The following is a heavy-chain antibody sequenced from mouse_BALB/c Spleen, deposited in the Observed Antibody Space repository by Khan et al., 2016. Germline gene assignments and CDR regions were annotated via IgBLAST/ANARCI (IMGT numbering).Heavy chain of an antibody. CDR2: ISYDGSN. CDR3: ARDVNYWFAY. CDR1: GYSITSGYY. J-gene: IGHJ3*01. D-gene: IGHD1-3*01. Sequence: EVQLQESGPGLVKPSQSLSLTCSVTGYSITSGYYWNWIRQFPGNKLEWMGYISYDGSNNYNPSLKNRISITRDTSKNQFFLKLNSVTTEDTATYYCARDVNYWFAYWGQGTLVTVSA. V-gene: IGHV3-6*02.